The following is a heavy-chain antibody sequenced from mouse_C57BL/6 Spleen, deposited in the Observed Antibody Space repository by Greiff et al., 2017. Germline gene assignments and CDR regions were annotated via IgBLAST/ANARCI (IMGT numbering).Heavy chain of an antibody. D-gene: IGHD1-1*01. Sequence: VQLQQPGAELVMPGASVKLSCKASGYTFTSYWMHWVKQRPGQGLEWIGEIDPSDSYTNYNQKFKGKYTLTVDKSSSTAYMQLSSLTSEDSAVYYCARHYYGPYYFDYWGQGTTLTVSS. CDR1: GYTFTSYW. V-gene: IGHV1-69*01. CDR3: ARHYYGPYYFDY. J-gene: IGHJ2*01. CDR2: IDPSDSYT.